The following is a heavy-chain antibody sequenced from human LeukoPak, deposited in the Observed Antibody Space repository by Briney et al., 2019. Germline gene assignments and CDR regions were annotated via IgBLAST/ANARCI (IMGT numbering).Heavy chain of an antibody. D-gene: IGHD2/OR15-2a*01. CDR1: GLPFIGYN. CDR2: IIVRRSTI. J-gene: IGHJ4*02. V-gene: IGHV3-48*02. Sequence: GSLGLSFPAPGLPFIGYNIDWVRQPPGKGLDGVSYIIVRRSTIYYAGSVKGCFTIFRDNANNSVYMQMNSLKDEETAMYYCERDPKSYYNSSVIPNFDYWGQGTLVTVSS. CDR3: ERDPKSYYNSSVIPNFDY.